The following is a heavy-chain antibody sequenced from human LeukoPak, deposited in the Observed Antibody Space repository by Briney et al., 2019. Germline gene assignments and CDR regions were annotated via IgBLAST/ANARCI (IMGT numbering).Heavy chain of an antibody. CDR3: ASGGSSSWYRWFDP. J-gene: IGHJ5*02. CDR1: GGSISSSSYY. D-gene: IGHD6-13*01. Sequence: PSETLSLTCTVSGGSISSSSYYWGWIRQPPGKGLEWIGDISYSGSTYYNPSLKSRVTIPVDTSKNQFSLKLSSVTATDTAVYYCASGGSSSWYRWFDPWGQGTLVTVSS. CDR2: ISYSGST. V-gene: IGHV4-39*01.